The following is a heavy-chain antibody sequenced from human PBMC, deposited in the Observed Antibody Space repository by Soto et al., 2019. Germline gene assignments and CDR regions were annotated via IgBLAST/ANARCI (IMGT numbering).Heavy chain of an antibody. Sequence: QVQLVQSGAEVKKPGASVKVSCKASGYTFTGYYMHWVRQAPGQGLEWMGWINPNSGGTKSAQKFQGRVTMTRDTSISTAYMELSRLRSDDTAVYYCARRKGDYYDSSGYHYYFYYWGQGTLVTVSS. D-gene: IGHD3-22*01. J-gene: IGHJ4*02. CDR1: GYTFTGYY. CDR2: INPNSGGT. V-gene: IGHV1-2*02. CDR3: ARRKGDYYDSSGYHYYFYY.